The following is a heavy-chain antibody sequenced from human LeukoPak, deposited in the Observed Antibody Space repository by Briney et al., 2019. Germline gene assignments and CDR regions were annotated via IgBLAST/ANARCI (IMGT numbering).Heavy chain of an antibody. Sequence: GGSLRLSCAASEFTFSSYSMTWVRQAPGKGLEWVSFTSTYSDYIFYADSVKGRFTISRDNAKNSLYLQMNSLRAEDTAVYYCARVLVVVTGNYMDVWGKGTTVTISS. CDR3: ARVLVVVTGNYMDV. CDR2: TSTYSDYI. V-gene: IGHV3-21*01. D-gene: IGHD2-21*02. CDR1: EFTFSSYS. J-gene: IGHJ6*03.